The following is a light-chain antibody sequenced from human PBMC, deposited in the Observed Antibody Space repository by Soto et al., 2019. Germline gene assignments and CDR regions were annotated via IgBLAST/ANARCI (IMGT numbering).Light chain of an antibody. CDR1: YSNIGAGYE. V-gene: IGLV1-40*01. CDR3: QAYDYSLTAFV. J-gene: IGLJ3*02. Sequence: QSVLTQPPSVSGAPGQRVTISCTGSYSNIGAGYEVHWYQQLPGAAPKLVIFGNRNRPSGVPERFSGSKSGTSASLAITGLQAEDEADYYCQAYDYSLTAFVFGGGTKVTVL. CDR2: GNR.